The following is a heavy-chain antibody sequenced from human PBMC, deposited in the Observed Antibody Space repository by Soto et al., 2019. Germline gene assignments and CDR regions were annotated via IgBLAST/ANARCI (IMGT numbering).Heavy chain of an antibody. J-gene: IGHJ6*02. V-gene: IGHV1-2*04. CDR2: INPNSGGT. Sequence: ASVKVSCKASGYTFTGYYMHWVRQAPGQGLEWMGWINPNSGGTNYAQKFQGWVTMTRDTSISTAYMELSRLRSDDTAVYYCARSRILWFGELLLPYYYYGMDVWGQGTTVTVSS. CDR1: GYTFTGYY. D-gene: IGHD3-10*01. CDR3: ARSRILWFGELLLPYYYYGMDV.